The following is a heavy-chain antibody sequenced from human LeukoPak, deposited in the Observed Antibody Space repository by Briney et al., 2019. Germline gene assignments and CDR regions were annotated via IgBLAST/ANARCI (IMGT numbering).Heavy chain of an antibody. CDR2: IFYRGRT. CDR3: ARVRVPSAENDAFDI. CDR1: GGSISSAGHY. Sequence: SETLSLTCTVSGGSISSAGHYWSWSRQQPGRGLQWIGYIFYRGRTFYNPSLKSRLNISVYTSTDQFSLKLSSVTAADTAVYYCARVRVPSAENDAFDIWGQGTMVTVSS. D-gene: IGHD2-15*01. J-gene: IGHJ3*02. V-gene: IGHV4-31*03.